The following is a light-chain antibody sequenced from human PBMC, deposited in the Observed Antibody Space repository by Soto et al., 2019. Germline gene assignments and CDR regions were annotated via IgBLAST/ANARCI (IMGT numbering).Light chain of an antibody. CDR3: SSYTSRNTLDYV. V-gene: IGLV2-14*01. Sequence: QSVLTQPASLSGSPGQSITISCTGISSDIGAYDYVSWFQQHPGKDPKLMISEVNNRPSGVSNRFSGSKSGNTASLTISGLQAEDEADYYCSSYTSRNTLDYVFGTGTKVTVL. J-gene: IGLJ1*01. CDR2: EVN. CDR1: SSDIGAYDY.